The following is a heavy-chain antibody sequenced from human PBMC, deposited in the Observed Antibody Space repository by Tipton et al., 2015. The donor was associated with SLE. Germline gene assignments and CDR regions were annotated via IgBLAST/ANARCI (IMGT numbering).Heavy chain of an antibody. V-gene: IGHV3-11*01. Sequence: GFLRLSCAASGFPFTNVWMHWVRQAPGKGLVWVSEISAQGSTIYYADSVKGRFTISRDNAKNSLYLQMNSLRAEDTAVYYCARGGFWSGYYKYYFDYWGQGTLVTVSS. D-gene: IGHD3-3*01. CDR2: ISAQGSTI. CDR3: ARGGFWSGYYKYYFDY. J-gene: IGHJ4*02. CDR1: GFPFTNVW.